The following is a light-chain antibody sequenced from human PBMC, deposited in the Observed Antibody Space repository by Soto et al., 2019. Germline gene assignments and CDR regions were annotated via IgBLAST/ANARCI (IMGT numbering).Light chain of an antibody. CDR2: DAF. Sequence: DIQMTQSPYSLSASVGDRVTLTCQASQDVSTYLNWYQHKPGKAPKLLIHDAFNLESGVPSRFSGSGSGTYFTFAISSLHPEDIATYYCQQYENLPFTFGPGTRVDLK. CDR3: QQYENLPFT. CDR1: QDVSTY. V-gene: IGKV1-33*01. J-gene: IGKJ3*01.